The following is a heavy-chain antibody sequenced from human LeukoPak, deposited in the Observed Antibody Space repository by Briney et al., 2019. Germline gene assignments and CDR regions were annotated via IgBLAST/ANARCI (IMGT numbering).Heavy chain of an antibody. Sequence: GGSLRLSCAASGFTFSSYSMNWVRQAPGKGLEWVALISYDGIDKYYADSVKGRFTISRDNSKNTLYLQMNSLRPEDTAVYYCARASYGDYWGKYYFDYWGQGTLVTVSS. J-gene: IGHJ4*02. CDR2: ISYDGIDK. D-gene: IGHD4-17*01. CDR1: GFTFSSYS. CDR3: ARASYGDYWGKYYFDY. V-gene: IGHV3-30*03.